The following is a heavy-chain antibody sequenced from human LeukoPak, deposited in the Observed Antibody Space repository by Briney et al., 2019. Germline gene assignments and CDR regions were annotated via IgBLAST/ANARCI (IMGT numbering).Heavy chain of an antibody. CDR2: ISNDGGNK. D-gene: IGHD2-21*01. V-gene: IGHV3-30-3*01. J-gene: IGHJ4*02. Sequence: GGSLRLSCAASGFTFRSHALHWVRQAPGKGLEWVAVISNDGGNKQYADSVKGRFTISRDTAKSTIYLQMSRLRTEDTAIYYCARLYFVDSWGQGTLVTVSS. CDR3: ARLYFVDS. CDR1: GFTFRSHA.